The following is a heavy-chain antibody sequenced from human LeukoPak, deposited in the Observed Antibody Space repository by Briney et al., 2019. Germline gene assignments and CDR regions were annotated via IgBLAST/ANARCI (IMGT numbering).Heavy chain of an antibody. Sequence: ASVTVTCKASGHTFTRYDIDWVRHAPGQGREGMSWMSTYDGKRNNAQEFGGRVSKTTDTSTNTADMELRSLTSNDTAVYVCARDVREQHLDGSWFDPGGQGTPVTVS. J-gene: IGHJ5*02. CDR3: ARDVREQHLDGSWFDP. D-gene: IGHD6-13*01. CDR1: GHTFTRYD. CDR2: MSTYDGKR. V-gene: IGHV1-18*01.